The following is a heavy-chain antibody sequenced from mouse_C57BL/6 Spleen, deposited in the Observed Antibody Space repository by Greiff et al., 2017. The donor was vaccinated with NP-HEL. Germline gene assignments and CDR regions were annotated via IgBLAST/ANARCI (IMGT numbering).Heavy chain of an antibody. J-gene: IGHJ3*01. CDR2: IYPGDGDT. D-gene: IGHD1-1*01. CDR1: GYAFSSSW. V-gene: IGHV1-82*01. Sequence: VQLVESGPELVKPGASVKISCKASGYAFSSSWMNWVKQRPGKGLEWIGRIYPGDGDTNYNGKFKGKATLTADKSSSTAYMQLSSLTSEDSAVYFCARISITTVVATDAYWGQGTLVTVSA. CDR3: ARISITTVVATDAY.